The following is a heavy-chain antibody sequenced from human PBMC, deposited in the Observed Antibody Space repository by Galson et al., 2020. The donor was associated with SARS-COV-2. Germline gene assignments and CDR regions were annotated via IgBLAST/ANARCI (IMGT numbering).Heavy chain of an antibody. V-gene: IGHV4-59*08. CDR2: IHYSGIT. CDR3: ARNSFDFRVGYSDYYYMDV. J-gene: IGHJ6*03. CDR1: GGSIRSYY. D-gene: IGHD3-3*01. Sequence: SQTLSLTCTVSGGSIRSYYWSWIRQPPGKGLEWIGYIHYSGITNYNPSLKSRVPISVDTSKNQFSLRLSSVTAADTAVYYCARNSFDFRVGYSDYYYMDVWGRGTTVTFSS.